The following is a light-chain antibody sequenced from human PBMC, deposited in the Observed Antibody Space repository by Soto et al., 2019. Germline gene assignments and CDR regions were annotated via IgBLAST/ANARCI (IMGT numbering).Light chain of an antibody. CDR2: AAS. CDR1: QGISNY. Sequence: DLEMTQSPSSLSASVGDRVIITCRASQGISNYLAWYQQRPGKVPKLLIYAASTLQSGVPSRFSGSGSGTDFTLTISSLQPEDVASYYCQKYDSAPWTFGQGTEVEIK. J-gene: IGKJ1*01. CDR3: QKYDSAPWT. V-gene: IGKV1-27*01.